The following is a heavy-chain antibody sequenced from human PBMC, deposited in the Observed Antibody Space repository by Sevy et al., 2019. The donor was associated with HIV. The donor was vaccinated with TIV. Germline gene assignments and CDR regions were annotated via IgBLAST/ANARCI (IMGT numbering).Heavy chain of an antibody. CDR2: VIHSGGT. D-gene: IGHD2-15*01. CDR3: ARAVVLQGYFDY. CDR1: GGSIASGDHT. J-gene: IGHJ4*02. V-gene: IGHV4-30-2*01. Sequence: SETLSLTCTVSGGSIASGDHTWTWIRQPPGQALEWIGYVIHSGGTFYNPSLRSRVTISVDTSKNQFSLNLSSVTAADTAVYYYARAVVLQGYFDYWGQGILVTVSS.